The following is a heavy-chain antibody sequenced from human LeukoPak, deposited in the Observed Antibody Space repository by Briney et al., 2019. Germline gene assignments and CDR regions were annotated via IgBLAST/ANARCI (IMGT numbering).Heavy chain of an antibody. CDR3: ARNPYYGDYV. V-gene: IGHV3-30*01. CDR2: ISYDGNNK. Sequence: GRSLRLSCAASGFTFSSYTMHWVRPAPGTGLEWVAVISYDGNNKYYADSVKGRFTISRDNSKNTLYLQMNSLRGEDTAVYYCARNPYYGDYVWGQGTRVTVSS. D-gene: IGHD4-17*01. CDR1: GFTFSSYT. J-gene: IGHJ4*02.